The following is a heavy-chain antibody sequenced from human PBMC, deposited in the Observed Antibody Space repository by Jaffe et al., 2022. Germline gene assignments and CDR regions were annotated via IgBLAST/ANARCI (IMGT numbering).Heavy chain of an antibody. J-gene: IGHJ4*02. CDR2: IRSKAYGGTT. V-gene: IGHV3-49*04. CDR3: TRDSGANPRVATFDY. D-gene: IGHD1-26*01. Sequence: EVQLVESGGGLVQPGRSLRLSCTASGFTFGDYAMSWVRQAPGKGLEWVGFIRSKAYGGTTEYAASVKGRFTISRDDSKSIAYLQMNSLKTEDTAVYYCTRDSGANPRVATFDYWGQGTLVTVSS. CDR1: GFTFGDYA.